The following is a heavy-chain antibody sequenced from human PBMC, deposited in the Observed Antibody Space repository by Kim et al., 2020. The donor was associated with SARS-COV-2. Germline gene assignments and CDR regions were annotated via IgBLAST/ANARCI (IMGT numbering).Heavy chain of an antibody. CDR2: ISAYNGNT. CDR3: ARQGSSSWPPKPSYYYYGMDV. Sequence: ASVKVSCKASGYTFTSYGISWVRQAPGQGLEWMGWISAYNGNTNYAQKLQGRVTMTTDTSTSTAYMELRSLRSDDTAVYYCARQGSSSWPPKPSYYYYGMDVWGQGTTVTVSS. V-gene: IGHV1-18*04. D-gene: IGHD6-13*01. J-gene: IGHJ6*02. CDR1: GYTFTSYG.